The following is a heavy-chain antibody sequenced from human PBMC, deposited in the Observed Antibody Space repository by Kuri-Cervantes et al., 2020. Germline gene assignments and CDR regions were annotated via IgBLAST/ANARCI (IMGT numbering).Heavy chain of an antibody. Sequence: ASVKVSCKASGYTFTSYGISWVRQAPGQGLEWMGRISAYNGNTNYAQKLQGRVTMTTDTSKSTAYMELRSLRSDDTAVYYCARDTRPYYYDSNAFDIWGQGTMVTVSS. CDR2: ISAYNGNT. D-gene: IGHD3-22*01. CDR1: GYTFTSYG. J-gene: IGHJ3*02. V-gene: IGHV1-18*01. CDR3: ARDTRPYYYDSNAFDI.